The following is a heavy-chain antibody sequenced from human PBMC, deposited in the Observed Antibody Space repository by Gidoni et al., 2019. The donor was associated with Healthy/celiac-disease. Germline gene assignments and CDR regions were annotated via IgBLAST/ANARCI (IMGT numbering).Heavy chain of an antibody. CDR2: IYYSGST. J-gene: IGHJ4*02. V-gene: IGHV4-39*01. Sequence: QLQLQESGPGLVKPSETLSLTCTVSGGSISSSSYYWGWIRQPPGKGLEWIGSIYYSGSTYYNPSLKSRVTISVDTSKNQFSLKLSSVTAADTAVYYCASEAAGIAARGLDYWGQGTLVTVSS. CDR3: ASEAAGIAARGLDY. D-gene: IGHD6-6*01. CDR1: GGSISSSSYY.